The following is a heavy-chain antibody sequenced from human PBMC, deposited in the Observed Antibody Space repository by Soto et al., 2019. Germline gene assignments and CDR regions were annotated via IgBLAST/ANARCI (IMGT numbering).Heavy chain of an antibody. CDR3: ARYPPYDYVEGLWYFDY. CDR2: IIPIFGTA. CDR1: GGTFSSYA. J-gene: IGHJ4*02. D-gene: IGHD3-16*01. V-gene: IGHV1-69*13. Sequence: GASVNVSCKASGGTFSSYAISWVRQAPGQGLEWMGGIIPIFGTANYAQKFQGRVTITADESTSTAYMELSSLRSEDTAVYYCARYPPYDYVEGLWYFDYWGQGTLVTVSS.